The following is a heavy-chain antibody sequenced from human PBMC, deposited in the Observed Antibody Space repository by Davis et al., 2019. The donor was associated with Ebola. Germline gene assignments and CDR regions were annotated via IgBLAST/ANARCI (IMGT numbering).Heavy chain of an antibody. Sequence: GESLKISCAASGFTFSGSAMHWVRQASGKGLEWVGRIRSKANSYATAYAASVKGRFTISRDDSKNTAYLQMNSLKTEDTAVYYCTRPQAGYYDSSGYYLSKNQARYYYGMDVWGQGTTVTVSS. CDR2: IRSKANSYAT. D-gene: IGHD3-22*01. V-gene: IGHV3-73*01. CDR1: GFTFSGSA. J-gene: IGHJ6*02. CDR3: TRPQAGYYDSSGYYLSKNQARYYYGMDV.